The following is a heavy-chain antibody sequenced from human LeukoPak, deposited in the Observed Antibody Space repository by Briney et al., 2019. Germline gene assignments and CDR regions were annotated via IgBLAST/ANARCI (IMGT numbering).Heavy chain of an antibody. V-gene: IGHV3-7*01. CDR2: IHQHGSKE. D-gene: IGHD6-19*01. J-gene: IGHJ4*02. Sequence: GGSLRLSCTTSGFNFRAYWMGWVRQAPGKGLEWVANIHQHGSKENYLDSVKGRFTISRDNAKNSLYLQMNSLRAEDTAVYYCARGLPIAVAGPYFDYWGQGTLVTVSS. CDR1: GFNFRAYW. CDR3: ARGLPIAVAGPYFDY.